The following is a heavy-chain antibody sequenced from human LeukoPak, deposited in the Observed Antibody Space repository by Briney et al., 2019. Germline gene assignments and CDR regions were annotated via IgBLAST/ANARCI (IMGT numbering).Heavy chain of an antibody. V-gene: IGHV5-51*01. CDR3: ARTSGDGYNYDAFDI. Sequence: GESLKISCKGSGYSFTSYWIGWVRQMPGKGLEWMGIIYPGDSDTRYSPSFQGQVTISADKSISTAYLQWSSLKASDTAMYYCARTSGDGYNYDAFDIWGQGTMVTVSS. D-gene: IGHD5-12*01. CDR2: IYPGDSDT. CDR1: GYSFTSYW. J-gene: IGHJ3*02.